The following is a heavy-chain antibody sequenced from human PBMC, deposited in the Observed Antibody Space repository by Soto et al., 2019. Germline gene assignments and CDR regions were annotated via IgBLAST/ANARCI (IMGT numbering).Heavy chain of an antibody. CDR3: ARGRGYCSGGSCYYYYYGMDV. V-gene: IGHV1-8*01. D-gene: IGHD2-15*01. Sequence: ASVKVSCKASGYTFTSYDINWVRQATGQGLEWMGWMNPNSGNTGYAQKFQGRVTMTRNTSISTAYMELSSLRSEDTAVYYCARGRGYCSGGSCYYYYYGMDVWGQGTTVTVSS. CDR2: MNPNSGNT. CDR1: GYTFTSYD. J-gene: IGHJ6*02.